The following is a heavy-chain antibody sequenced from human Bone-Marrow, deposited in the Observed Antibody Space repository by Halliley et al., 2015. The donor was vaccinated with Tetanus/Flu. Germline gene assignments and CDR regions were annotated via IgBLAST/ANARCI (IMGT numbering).Heavy chain of an antibody. D-gene: IGHD3-16*01. CDR3: ASRGFTFGDN. J-gene: IGHJ4*02. V-gene: IGHV4-4*02. CDR2: IYHSWLT. CDR1: GASITNNNG. Sequence: TLSLTCAVSGASITNNNGWSWVRQTPGKGLEWIAEIYHSWLTKYNPSLKSRVTISGDKSNNQFSLRVTSVTAADTAVYYCASRGFTFGDNRGQGILVTFSS.